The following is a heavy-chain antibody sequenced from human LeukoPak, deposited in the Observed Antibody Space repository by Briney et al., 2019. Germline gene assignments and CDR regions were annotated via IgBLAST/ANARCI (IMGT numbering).Heavy chain of an antibody. V-gene: IGHV3-74*01. J-gene: IGHJ6*03. CDR1: GFTFRNYW. CDR2: INSDGINT. CDR3: ARVGKYYDFWSGYYMDV. Sequence: GGSLRLSCAASGFTFRNYWMHWVRQPPGKGLVWVSRINSDGINTSYADSVKGRFTISRDNAKNTLNLQMNSLRAEDTAVYYCARVGKYYDFWSGYYMDVWGKGTTVTVSS. D-gene: IGHD3-3*01.